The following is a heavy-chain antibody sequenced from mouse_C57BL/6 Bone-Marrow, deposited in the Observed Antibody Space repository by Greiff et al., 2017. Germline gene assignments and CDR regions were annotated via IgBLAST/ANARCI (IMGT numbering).Heavy chain of an antibody. V-gene: IGHV7-1*01. Sequence: EVKLVESGGGLVQSGRSLRLSCATSGFTFSDFYMEWVRQAPGKGLEWIAASRNKANDYTTEYSASLKGRFIVSRDTSQSILYLQMNALRAEDTAIYYCARDAYYRGSFAYWGQGTLVTVSA. J-gene: IGHJ3*01. D-gene: IGHD2-14*01. CDR3: ARDAYYRGSFAY. CDR1: GFTFSDFY. CDR2: SRNKANDYTT.